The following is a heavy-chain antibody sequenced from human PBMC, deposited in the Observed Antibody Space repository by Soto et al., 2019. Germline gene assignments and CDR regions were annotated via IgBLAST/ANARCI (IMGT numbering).Heavy chain of an antibody. V-gene: IGHV4-39*01. CDR3: ARLEGLATISYYFDF. Sequence: PSETLSLTCSVSGDSINSDKYYWGWIRQPPGKGLEWIGSIYYRGNTYYNPSLQTRVTISLDKSKSQFSLKLNSVTAADSAVYFCARLEGLATISYYFDFRAQGALVTVSS. D-gene: IGHD3-9*01. CDR2: IYYRGNT. CDR1: GDSINSDKYY. J-gene: IGHJ4*02.